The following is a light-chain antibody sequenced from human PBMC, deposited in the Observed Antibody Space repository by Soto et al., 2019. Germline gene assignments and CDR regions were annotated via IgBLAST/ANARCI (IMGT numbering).Light chain of an antibody. CDR2: PAY. CDR3: QPTYSLPVT. Sequence: DIQMTQSPSSLYASVGHIFTLTCRASQSISTYLSWYQQIPGKAPKLLISPAYTLESGVTSRFNGSGSGTDFTITISTLQRADFAAYYCQPTYSLPVTVGGGTKVEI. J-gene: IGKJ4*01. CDR1: QSISTY. V-gene: IGKV1-39*01.